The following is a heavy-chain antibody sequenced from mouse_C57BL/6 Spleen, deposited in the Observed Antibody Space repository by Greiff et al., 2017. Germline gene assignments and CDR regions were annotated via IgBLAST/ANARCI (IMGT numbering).Heavy chain of an antibody. Sequence: VKLMESGPGLVQPSQSLSITCTVSGFSLTSYGVHWVRQSPGKGLEWLGVIWSGGSTNYNAAFISRLSISKDNSKSQVFFKMNSLQADDTAIYYCARSYYSNYVGFDYWGQGTTLTVSS. CDR3: ARSYYSNYVGFDY. CDR1: GFSLTSYG. V-gene: IGHV2-2*01. D-gene: IGHD2-5*01. J-gene: IGHJ2*01. CDR2: IWSGGST.